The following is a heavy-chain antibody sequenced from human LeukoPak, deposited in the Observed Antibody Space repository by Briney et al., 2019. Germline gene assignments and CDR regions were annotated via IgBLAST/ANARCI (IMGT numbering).Heavy chain of an antibody. Sequence: PSETLSLTCTVSGASTSTKSYYWGWIRQSPGKGLEWIGSIYYNGNTYYNPSLKSRVTISVDTSKNPFSLNMTSVTAADRAVYYCARGLSYGDYFDYWGRGTLVPVSS. D-gene: IGHD4-17*01. CDR3: ARGLSYGDYFDY. CDR2: IYYNGNT. CDR1: GASTSTKSYY. V-gene: IGHV4-39*02. J-gene: IGHJ4*02.